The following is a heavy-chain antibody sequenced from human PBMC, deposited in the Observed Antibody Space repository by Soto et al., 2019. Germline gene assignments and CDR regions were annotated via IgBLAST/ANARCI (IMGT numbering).Heavy chain of an antibody. Sequence: SETLSLTCTASGGSISSYYWSWIRQPPGKGLEWIGYIYYSGSTNYNPSLKSRVTISVDTSKNQFSLKLSSVTAADTAVYYCARLNDYGDYYYYYMDVWGKGTTVTVS. CDR1: GGSISSYY. CDR3: ARLNDYGDYYYYYMDV. CDR2: IYYSGST. J-gene: IGHJ6*03. D-gene: IGHD4-17*01. V-gene: IGHV4-59*08.